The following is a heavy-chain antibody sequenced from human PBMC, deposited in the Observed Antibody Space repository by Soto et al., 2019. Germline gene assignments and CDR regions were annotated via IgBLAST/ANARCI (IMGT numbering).Heavy chain of an antibody. CDR2: IYHSGST. CDR3: ARSRITIFGVVIIFDY. CDR1: GYSISSGYY. V-gene: IGHV4-38-2*01. J-gene: IGHJ4*02. D-gene: IGHD3-3*01. Sequence: SETLSLTCAVSGYSISSGYYWGWIRQPPGKGLEWIGSIYHSGSTYYNPSLKSRVTISVDTSKNQFSLKLSSVTAADTAVYYCARSRITIFGVVIIFDYWGQGTLVTVSS.